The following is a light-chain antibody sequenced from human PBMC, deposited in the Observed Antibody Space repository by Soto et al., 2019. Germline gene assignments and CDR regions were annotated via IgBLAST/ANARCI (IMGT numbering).Light chain of an antibody. CDR2: VVS. CDR3: SSYPSTRTYV. CDR1: SSDGGGYNF. J-gene: IGLJ1*01. Sequence: QSVLTQPSSVSGSTGQSITISCTGTSSDGGGYNFVFCYRQLPCEAPKLILYVVSDRPSGVSDRFSGSKSGDTATLTVSGLQAEDEADYYSSSYPSTRTYVFGTGTKVTVI. V-gene: IGLV2-14*01.